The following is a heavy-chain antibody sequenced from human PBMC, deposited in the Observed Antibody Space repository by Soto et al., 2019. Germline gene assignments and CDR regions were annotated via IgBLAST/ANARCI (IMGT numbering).Heavy chain of an antibody. D-gene: IGHD1-1*01. CDR3: ARESTTGLIYYYYYGMDV. J-gene: IGHJ6*02. CDR1: GFTFSDYY. CDR2: ISSSGSTI. Sequence: GGSLRLSCAASGFTFSDYYMSWIRQAPGKGLEWVSYISSSGSTIYYADSVKGRFTISRDNAKNSLYLQMNSLRAEDTAVYYCARESTTGLIYYYYYGMDVWGQGTTVTVSS. V-gene: IGHV3-11*01.